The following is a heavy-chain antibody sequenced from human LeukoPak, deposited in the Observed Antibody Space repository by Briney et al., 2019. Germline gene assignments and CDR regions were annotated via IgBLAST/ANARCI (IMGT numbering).Heavy chain of an antibody. V-gene: IGHV4-61*02. CDR1: GGSISSGSYY. D-gene: IGHD6-13*01. CDR2: IYTSGST. CDR3: ARGPHSSSWYADAFDI. Sequence: PSETLSLTYAVSGGSISSGSYYWSWIRQPAGKGLEWIGRIYTSGSTNYNPSLKSRVTISVDTSKNQFSLKLSSVTAAGTAVYYCARGPHSSSWYADAFDIWGQGTMVTVSS. J-gene: IGHJ3*02.